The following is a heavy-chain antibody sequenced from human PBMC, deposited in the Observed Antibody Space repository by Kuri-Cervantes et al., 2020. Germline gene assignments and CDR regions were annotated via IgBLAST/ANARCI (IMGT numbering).Heavy chain of an antibody. Sequence: GGSLRLSCAASGFTFSSYAMHWVRQAPGKGLEWVAVISYDGSNKYYADSVKGRFTISRDNSKNTLYLQMNSLRAEDTAVYYCARSMVGTQDYWGQGTPVTVSS. CDR3: ARSMVGTQDY. V-gene: IGHV3-30-3*01. CDR2: ISYDGSNK. CDR1: GFTFSSYA. D-gene: IGHD1-26*01. J-gene: IGHJ4*02.